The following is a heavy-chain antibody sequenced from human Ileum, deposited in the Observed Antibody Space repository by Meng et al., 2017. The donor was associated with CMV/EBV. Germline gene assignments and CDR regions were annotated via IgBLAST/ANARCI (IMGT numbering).Heavy chain of an antibody. V-gene: IGHV4-4*07. Sequence: QESGHGLLNLSETLSPTCMVSGDYTNQEDWNWVRQPAGKGLEWIGRIHSTGDTYYNPSLKSRVTISIDTSKNQFFLNLNSVTAADTAMYYCARWVPGSPGFDFWGHGTLVTVSS. CDR2: IHSTGDT. CDR3: ARWVPGSPGFDF. J-gene: IGHJ4*01. D-gene: IGHD1-1*01. CDR1: GDYTNQED.